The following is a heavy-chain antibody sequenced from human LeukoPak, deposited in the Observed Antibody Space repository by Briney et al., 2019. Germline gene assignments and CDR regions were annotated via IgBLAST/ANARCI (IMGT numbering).Heavy chain of an antibody. CDR1: GGSISSSNYY. J-gene: IGHJ4*02. D-gene: IGHD2-2*02. V-gene: IGHV4-39*01. CDR3: ARSRKNDCTSTSCYTDY. Sequence: SETLSLTCTVSGGSISSSNYYWGWIRQPPGTGLEWIGSVYYSGSTYYNPSLKSRGTMSVDTSKNQFSLKLSSVTAADMAVYYCARSRKNDCTSTSCYTDYWGQGTLVTVSS. CDR2: VYYSGST.